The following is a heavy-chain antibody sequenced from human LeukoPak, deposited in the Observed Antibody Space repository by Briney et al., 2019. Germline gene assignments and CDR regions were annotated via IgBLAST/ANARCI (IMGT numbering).Heavy chain of an antibody. D-gene: IGHD4-17*01. CDR2: ISYIGST. Sequence: PSETLSLTCAVSDDSFSSHYWTWIRQPPGKGLEWIGYISYIGSTNYNPSLKSRVTVSIDTSKNQFSLKLTSVTAADTAVYYCARDLVTVTKGFDIWGQGTMVSVSS. CDR3: ARDLVTVTKGFDI. CDR1: DDSFSSHY. V-gene: IGHV4-59*11. J-gene: IGHJ3*02.